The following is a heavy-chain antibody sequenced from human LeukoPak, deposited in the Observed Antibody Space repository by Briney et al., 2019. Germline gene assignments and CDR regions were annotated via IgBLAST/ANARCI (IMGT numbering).Heavy chain of an antibody. V-gene: IGHV3-23*01. CDR3: AKQSSDFWSGYSAPPGYGMDV. CDR1: GYTFSNYA. CDR2: ISASGGHT. J-gene: IGHJ6*02. Sequence: GGSLRLSCAASGYTFSNYAMNWVRQAPGKGLEWVSGISASGGHTFSADSVKGRFTISRDNFKNTLYLQMNSLRADDTALYYCAKQSSDFWSGYSAPPGYGMDVWGQGTTVTVSS. D-gene: IGHD3-3*01.